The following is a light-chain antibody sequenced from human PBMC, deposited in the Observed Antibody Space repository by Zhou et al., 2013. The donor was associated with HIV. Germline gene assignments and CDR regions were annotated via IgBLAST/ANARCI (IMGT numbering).Light chain of an antibody. Sequence: DIQMTQSPSSLSASVGDRVTITCRASQSISNYLNWYQQKPGEAPKLLISKASTLESGVPSRFSGSGSGTDFTLTISSLQPEDFATYYCQQYNSYPRTFGQGTKVEIK. CDR1: QSISNY. CDR2: KAS. CDR3: QQYNSYPRT. V-gene: IGKV1-5*03. J-gene: IGKJ1*01.